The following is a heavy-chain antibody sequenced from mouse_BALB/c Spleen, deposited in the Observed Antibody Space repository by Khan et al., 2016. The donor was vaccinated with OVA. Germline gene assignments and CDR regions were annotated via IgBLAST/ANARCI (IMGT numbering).Heavy chain of an antibody. D-gene: IGHD3-2*02. Sequence: LQQSGPGLVKPSQSLSLTCTVTGYSITSDYAWNWIRQFPGNKLEWMGYISYSGNTKYNPSLKSRISITRDTSTNQFFLQLNFVTIEDTATYCGARIQGGDFDYWGQGTTLTVSS. CDR3: ARIQGGDFDY. J-gene: IGHJ2*01. V-gene: IGHV3-2*02. CDR1: GYSITSDYA. CDR2: ISYSGNT.